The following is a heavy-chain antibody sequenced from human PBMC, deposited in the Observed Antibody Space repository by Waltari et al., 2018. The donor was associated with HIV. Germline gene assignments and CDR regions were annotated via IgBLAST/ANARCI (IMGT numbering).Heavy chain of an antibody. CDR2: IIPICGTA. V-gene: IGHV1-69*12. CDR1: GGTFRSHA. CDR3: ARDLGDAYYGMDV. Sequence: QVQLVQSGAEVKKPGSSVKVSCKASGGTFRSHAISWVRQAPGQGLEWMGGIIPICGTANYAQKFQGRVTITADESTSTAYMELSSLRSEDTAVYFCARDLGDAYYGMDVWGQGTTVTVSS. D-gene: IGHD3-16*01. J-gene: IGHJ6*02.